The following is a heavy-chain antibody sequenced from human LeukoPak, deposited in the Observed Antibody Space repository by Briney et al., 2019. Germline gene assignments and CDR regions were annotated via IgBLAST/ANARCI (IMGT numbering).Heavy chain of an antibody. D-gene: IGHD2-8*01. CDR1: GYTFTGPY. CDR2: INPNSGGT. CDR3: ARVEYCTKGVCINFDL. Sequence: GASLKVSCKASGYTFTGPYIHWMRQALGQGLEWMAWINPNSGGTKYAQKFQGRVTVTRDTSTSTAYMELSGLRADDTATYYCARVEYCTKGVCINFDLWGQGTLVAVSS. V-gene: IGHV1-2*02. J-gene: IGHJ4*02.